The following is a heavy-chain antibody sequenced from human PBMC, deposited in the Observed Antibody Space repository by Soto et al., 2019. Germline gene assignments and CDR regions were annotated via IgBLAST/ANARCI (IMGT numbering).Heavy chain of an antibody. CDR1: GGSISSGGYY. D-gene: IGHD6-6*01. Sequence: QVQLQESGPGLVKPSQTLSLTCTVSGGSISSGGYYWSWIRQHPGKGLEWIRYIYYSGSTYYNPSLKSRVTISVDTSKNQFSLKLSSVTAADTAVYYCASSHDEYSSSSVDYWGQGTLVTVSS. J-gene: IGHJ4*02. CDR3: ASSHDEYSSSSVDY. V-gene: IGHV4-31*03. CDR2: IYYSGST.